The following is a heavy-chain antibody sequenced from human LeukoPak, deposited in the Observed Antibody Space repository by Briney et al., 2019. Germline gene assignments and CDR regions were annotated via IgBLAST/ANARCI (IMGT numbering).Heavy chain of an antibody. J-gene: IGHJ5*02. CDR3: AKEMAARFYYDRRRDWFDP. V-gene: IGHV3-23*01. D-gene: IGHD3-22*01. Sequence: PGGSLRLSCAASGFTVSSNYMSWVRQAPGKGLEWVSAISGSGGSTYYADSVKGRFTISRDNSKNTLYLQMNSLRAEDTAVYYCAKEMAARFYYDRRRDWFDPWGQGTLVTVSS. CDR2: ISGSGGST. CDR1: GFTVSSNY.